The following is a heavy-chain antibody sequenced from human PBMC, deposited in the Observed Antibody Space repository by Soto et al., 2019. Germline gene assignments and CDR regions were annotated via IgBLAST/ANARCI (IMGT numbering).Heavy chain of an antibody. CDR1: GVPISSSSW. D-gene: IGHD3-10*01. CDR3: AGGFGSGHYDY. V-gene: IGHV4-4*02. CDR2: IYHSGST. J-gene: IGHJ4*02. Sequence: QVQLQESGPGLVKPSGTLSLTCTVSGVPISSSSWWTWVRQPPGKGLEWVGEIYHSGSTNYNPSLQSRVAISVDKSKNQFSLKLTSVTAADTAVYYCAGGFGSGHYDYWGQGTLVTVSS.